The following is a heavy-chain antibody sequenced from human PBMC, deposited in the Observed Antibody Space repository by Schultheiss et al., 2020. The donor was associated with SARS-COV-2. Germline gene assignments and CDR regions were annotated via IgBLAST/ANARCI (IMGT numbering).Heavy chain of an antibody. J-gene: IGHJ5*02. CDR3: ARGGSSGSRWFDP. Sequence: GGSLRLSCAASGFTFSSYGMHWVRQAPGKGLEWVAVIWYDGSNKYYADSVKGRFTISRDNAKNTLYLQMSSLTAEDTAVYYCARGGSSGSRWFDPWGQGTLVTVSS. D-gene: IGHD6-19*01. V-gene: IGHV3-33*08. CDR2: IWYDGSNK. CDR1: GFTFSSYG.